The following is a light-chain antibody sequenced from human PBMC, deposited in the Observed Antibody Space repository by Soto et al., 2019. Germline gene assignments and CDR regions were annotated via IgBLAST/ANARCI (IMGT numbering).Light chain of an antibody. CDR3: QQHNSYPLT. J-gene: IGKJ4*01. CDR1: QGVSSY. V-gene: IGKV1-9*01. CDR2: VTS. Sequence: IQLTQSTSSLSASVGDRVTITCRASQGVSSYLAWYQQKPGKAPNLLIYVTSTLQSGVPSRFSGSGSGTDFTLTISSLQPEDFATYYCQQHNSYPLTFGGGTKVEIK.